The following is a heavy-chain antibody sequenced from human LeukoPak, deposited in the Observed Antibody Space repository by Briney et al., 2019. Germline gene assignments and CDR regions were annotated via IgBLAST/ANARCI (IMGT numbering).Heavy chain of an antibody. J-gene: IGHJ4*02. CDR1: GFTFSSYE. CDR3: ARGGYYGSGRYYFDS. D-gene: IGHD3-3*01. Sequence: PGGSLRLSCAASGFTFSSYEMNWVRQAPGKGLEWVSYISSSGSTIYYADSVKGRFTISRDNAKNTLHLQMNSLRAEDTAVYYCARGGYYGSGRYYFDSWGQGTPVTVSS. V-gene: IGHV3-48*03. CDR2: ISSSGSTI.